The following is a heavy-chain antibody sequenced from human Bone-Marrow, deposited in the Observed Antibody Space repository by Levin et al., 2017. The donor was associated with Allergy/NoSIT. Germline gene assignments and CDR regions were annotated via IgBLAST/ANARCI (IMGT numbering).Heavy chain of an antibody. CDR2: INPKSGDT. D-gene: IGHD6-13*01. J-gene: IGHJ5*02. CDR1: GYTFSDFY. CDR3: GRGMASFNP. V-gene: IGHV1-2*06. Sequence: GGSLRLSCKASGYTFSDFYIHWVRQAPGQGLEWMGRINPKSGDTVYAQKFQGSVTLTRDTSITTAYMELSGLRSDDTALYYCGRGMASFNPWGQGTLVTVSS.